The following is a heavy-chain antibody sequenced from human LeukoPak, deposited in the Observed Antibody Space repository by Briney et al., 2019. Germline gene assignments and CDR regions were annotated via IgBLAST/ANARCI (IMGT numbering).Heavy chain of an antibody. CDR1: GGTFSSYA. V-gene: IGHV1-69*01. CDR3: ARDGIFGGQGPFDY. Sequence: SVKVSCKASGGTFSSYAISWVRQAPGQGLEWMGGIIPIFGTANYAQKFQGRVTITADESTSTAYTELSSLRSEDTAVYYCARDGIFGGQGPFDYWGQGTLVTVSS. J-gene: IGHJ4*02. D-gene: IGHD3-3*01. CDR2: IIPIFGTA.